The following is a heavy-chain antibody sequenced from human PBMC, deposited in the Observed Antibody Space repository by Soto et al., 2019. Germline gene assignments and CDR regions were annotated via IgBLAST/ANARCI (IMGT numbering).Heavy chain of an antibody. V-gene: IGHV3-23*01. J-gene: IGHJ6*02. CDR3: AKDRVEESPGAIFGVPNHTFYYYYGMAV. D-gene: IGHD3-3*01. CDR1: GFTFSSYA. CDR2: ISGSGGST. Sequence: GGSLRLSCAASGFTFSSYAMSWVRQAPGKGLEWVSAISGSGGSTYYADSVKGRFTISRDNSKNTLYLQMNSLRAEDTAVYYCAKDRVEESPGAIFGVPNHTFYYYYGMAVWGQGTTVTVSS.